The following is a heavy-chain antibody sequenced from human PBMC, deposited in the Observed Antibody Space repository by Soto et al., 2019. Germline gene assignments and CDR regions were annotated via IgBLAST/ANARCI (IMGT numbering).Heavy chain of an antibody. D-gene: IGHD1-26*01. CDR1: GGTFDNFI. CDR3: ARNGTYSSSLSQYSGMDV. J-gene: IGHJ6*02. CDR2: IVPMLGTP. Sequence: QVQLVQSGAEVKEPGSSVRVSCKASGGTFDNFIMNWVRQTPGRGLEWMGGIVPMLGTPTYAEKFKGRVRISATGSTSTMYMEVTSLRSEDTASYYCARNGTYSSSLSQYSGMDVWGQGTTVTVSS. V-gene: IGHV1-69*01.